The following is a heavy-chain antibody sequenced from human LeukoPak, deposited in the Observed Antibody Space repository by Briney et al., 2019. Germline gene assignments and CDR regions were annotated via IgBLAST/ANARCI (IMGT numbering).Heavy chain of an antibody. CDR1: GGSIGSSSYY. J-gene: IGHJ4*02. Sequence: SETLSLTCTVSGGSIGSSSYYWGWIRQPPGKGLEWIASIYHSGNTYYNPSLKSRITVSVDTSKNQFSLKLSSVTAADTAVYYCARDSVASTANDYWGQGTLVTVSS. CDR3: ARDSVASTANDY. D-gene: IGHD6-13*01. CDR2: IYHSGNT. V-gene: IGHV4-39*07.